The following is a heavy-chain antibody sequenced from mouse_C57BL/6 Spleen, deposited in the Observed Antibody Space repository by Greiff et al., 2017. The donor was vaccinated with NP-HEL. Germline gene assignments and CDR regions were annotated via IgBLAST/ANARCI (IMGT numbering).Heavy chain of an antibody. Sequence: EVKVVESGGGLVKPGGSLKLSCAASGFTFSDYGMHWVRQAPEKGLEWVAYISSGSSTIYYADTVKGRFTISRDNAKNTLFLQMTSLRSEDTAMYYCARRGTTVVASYYYAMDYWGQGTSVTVSS. D-gene: IGHD1-1*01. V-gene: IGHV5-17*01. CDR2: ISSGSSTI. CDR1: GFTFSDYG. CDR3: ARRGTTVVASYYYAMDY. J-gene: IGHJ4*01.